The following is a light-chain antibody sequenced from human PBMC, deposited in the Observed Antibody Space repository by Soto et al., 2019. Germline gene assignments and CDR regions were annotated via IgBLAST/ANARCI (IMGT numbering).Light chain of an antibody. CDR1: SGHSSDA. J-gene: IGLJ2*01. V-gene: IGLV4-69*01. Sequence: QSVLTQSPSASASLGASVKLTCTLSSGHSSDAIAWHQQQPEKGPRFLMNLNSDGSHTKGDGIPDRFSGSSSGAERYLTISSLQSEDEAGYFCPTWGTGIVVFGGGTQLTVL. CDR2: LNSDGSH. CDR3: PTWGTGIVV.